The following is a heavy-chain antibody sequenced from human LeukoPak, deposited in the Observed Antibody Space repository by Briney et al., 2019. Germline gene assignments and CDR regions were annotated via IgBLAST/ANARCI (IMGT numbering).Heavy chain of an antibody. J-gene: IGHJ4*02. D-gene: IGHD2-2*01. CDR3: ARVGSPYQLLPFDY. CDR2: ISAYNGNT. CDR1: GYTFTSYG. V-gene: IGHV1-18*01. Sequence: ASVNVSCKASGYTFTSYGISWVRQAPGQGLEWMGWISAYNGNTNYAQKLQGRVTMTTDTSTSTAYMELRSLRSDDTAVYYCARVGSPYQLLPFDYWGQGTLVTVSS.